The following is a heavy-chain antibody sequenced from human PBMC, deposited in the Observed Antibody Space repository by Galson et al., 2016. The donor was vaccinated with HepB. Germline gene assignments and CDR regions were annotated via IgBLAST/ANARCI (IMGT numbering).Heavy chain of an antibody. Sequence: SLRLSCAAFGFPFSNYWMHWVRQAPGKGPVWVSRINSDGSSTTYADSVKGRFTISRDNAKNTLYLQMNSLRAEDTALYYCTRVHREGIAAAGLQIWGQGTLVIVSS. CDR3: TRVHREGIAAAGLQI. CDR1: GFPFSNYW. J-gene: IGHJ4*02. D-gene: IGHD6-13*01. V-gene: IGHV3-74*01. CDR2: INSDGSST.